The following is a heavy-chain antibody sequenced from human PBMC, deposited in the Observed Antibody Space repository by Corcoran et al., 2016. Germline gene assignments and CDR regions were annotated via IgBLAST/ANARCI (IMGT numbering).Heavy chain of an antibody. J-gene: IGHJ6*02. CDR3: ARDGFRPKGGMDV. Sequence: EVQLVESGGGLIQPGGSLRLSCAASGFTVSSNYMSWVRQAPGKGLEWVSVIYSGGSTYYADSVKGRFTLSRDNSKNTLYLQMNSLRAEDTAVDYCARDGFRPKGGMDVWGQGTTVTVSS. V-gene: IGHV3-53*01. CDR2: IYSGGST. CDR1: GFTVSSNY.